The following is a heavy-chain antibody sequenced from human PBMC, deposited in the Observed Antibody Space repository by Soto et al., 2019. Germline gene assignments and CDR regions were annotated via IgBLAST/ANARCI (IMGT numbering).Heavy chain of an antibody. Sequence: ASVKVSCKASGYTFTSYDINWVRQATGQGLEWMGWMNPNSGNTGYAQKFQGRVTMTRNTSISTAYMELSSLRSEDTAVYYCARVWNRLELDFDYWGQGTLVTVSS. V-gene: IGHV1-8*01. J-gene: IGHJ4*02. CDR1: GYTFTSYD. CDR3: ARVWNRLELDFDY. D-gene: IGHD1-7*01. CDR2: MNPNSGNT.